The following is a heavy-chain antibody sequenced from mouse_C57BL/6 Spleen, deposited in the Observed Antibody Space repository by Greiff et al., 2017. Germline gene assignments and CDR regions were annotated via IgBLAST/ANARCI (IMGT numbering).Heavy chain of an antibody. V-gene: IGHV3-6*01. Sequence: DVKLQESGPGFVKPSQSLSLTCSVTGYSITSGYYWNWLRQFPGNKLEWMGYISYDGSNNYNPSLKNRISITRYTSKNQFFLKLNSVTTEDTATYYCASGRYYGDYYYAMDYWGQGTSVTVSS. CDR3: ASGRYYGDYYYAMDY. J-gene: IGHJ4*01. CDR1: GYSITSGYY. CDR2: ISYDGSN. D-gene: IGHD2-13*01.